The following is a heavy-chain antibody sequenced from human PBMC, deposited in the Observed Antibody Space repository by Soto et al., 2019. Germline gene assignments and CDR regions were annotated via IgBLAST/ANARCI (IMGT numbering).Heavy chain of an antibody. Sequence: SETLSLTCTVSGGSISNYYCNRIRQPAGKGLEWIGRIDTSGSTNYNPSLKSRATMSVDTSKQEFSLKLSSVTAADTALYYCARGGQDFWSGPFDYWGRGALVTVSS. D-gene: IGHD3-3*01. V-gene: IGHV4-4*07. CDR3: ARGGQDFWSGPFDY. CDR1: GGSISNYY. CDR2: IDTSGST. J-gene: IGHJ4*02.